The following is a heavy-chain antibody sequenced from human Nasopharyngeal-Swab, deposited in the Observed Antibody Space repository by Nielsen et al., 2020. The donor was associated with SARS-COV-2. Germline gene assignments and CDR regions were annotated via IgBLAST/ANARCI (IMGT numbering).Heavy chain of an antibody. V-gene: IGHV1-69*13. CDR3: ARRPTTVTTWWFDP. D-gene: IGHD4-11*01. J-gene: IGHJ5*02. CDR2: IIPIFGTA. Sequence: SVKVSCKASGGTFSSYAISWVRQAPGQGLEWMGGIIPIFGTANYAQKFQGRVTITADESTSTAYMELSSLRSEDTAVYYCARRPTTVTTWWFDPWGQEPWSPSPQ. CDR1: GGTFSSYA.